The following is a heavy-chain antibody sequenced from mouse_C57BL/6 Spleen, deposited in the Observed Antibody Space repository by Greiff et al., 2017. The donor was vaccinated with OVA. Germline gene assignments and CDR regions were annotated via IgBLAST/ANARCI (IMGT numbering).Heavy chain of an antibody. D-gene: IGHD1-1*01. Sequence: VQLQQPGAELVKPGASVKLSCKASGYTFTSYWMHWVKQRPGHGLEWIGMIHPNSGSTKYNEKFKSKATLNVDKSSSTAYMLLSSLTSEDSAVYYCAREGLITTVVATDYAMDYWGQGTSVTVSS. CDR3: AREGLITTVVATDYAMDY. V-gene: IGHV1-64*01. J-gene: IGHJ4*01. CDR1: GYTFTSYW. CDR2: IHPNSGST.